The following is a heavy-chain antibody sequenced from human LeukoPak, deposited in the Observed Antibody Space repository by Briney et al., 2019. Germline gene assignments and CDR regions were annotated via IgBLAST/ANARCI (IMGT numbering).Heavy chain of an antibody. Sequence: PGGSLRLSCTASGFTFGDYAMSWFRQAPGKGLEWVGFIRSKAYGGTTEYAASVKGRFTISRDDSKSIAYLQMNSLKTEDTAVYYCTRAYTHLGFDPWGQGTLVTVSS. J-gene: IGHJ5*02. CDR1: GFTFGDYA. V-gene: IGHV3-49*03. CDR3: TRAYTHLGFDP. D-gene: IGHD1-1*01. CDR2: IRSKAYGGTT.